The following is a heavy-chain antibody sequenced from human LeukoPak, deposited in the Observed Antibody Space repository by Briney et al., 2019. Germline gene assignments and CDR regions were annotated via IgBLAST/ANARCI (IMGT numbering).Heavy chain of an antibody. CDR1: GFKFSDYE. Sequence: PGGSLRLSCTASGFKFSDYEFNWVRQAPGKGLQWISFIDGAGWTIYYSDSVEGRLTVSRDDAKNSLYLQMNDLRVEDTAIYYCARDAPGTLTNDYWGQGTLVTVSS. D-gene: IGHD1-14*01. CDR3: ARDAPGTLTNDY. V-gene: IGHV3-48*03. CDR2: IDGAGWTI. J-gene: IGHJ4*02.